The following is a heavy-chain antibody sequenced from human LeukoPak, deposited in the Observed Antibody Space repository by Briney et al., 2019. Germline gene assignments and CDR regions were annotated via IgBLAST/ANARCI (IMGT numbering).Heavy chain of an antibody. CDR3: AKEQYSSGWYNFDY. D-gene: IGHD6-19*01. V-gene: IGHV3-33*06. Sequence: GSLRLSCAASGFTFSSYGMHWVRQAPGKGLEWVAVIWYDGSNKYYADSVKGRFTISRDNSKNTLYLQMNSLRAEDTAVYNCAKEQYSSGWYNFDYWAREPWSPSPQ. CDR2: IWYDGSNK. CDR1: GFTFSSYG. J-gene: IGHJ4*02.